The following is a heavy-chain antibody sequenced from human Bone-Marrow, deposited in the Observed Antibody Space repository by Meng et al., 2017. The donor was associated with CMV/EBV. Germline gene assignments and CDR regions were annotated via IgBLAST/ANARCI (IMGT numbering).Heavy chain of an antibody. D-gene: IGHD6-19*01. CDR1: GDSVSSDSGA. CDR3: ARGWLAQYFQD. CDR2: TYYRSKWYN. V-gene: IGHV6-1*01. J-gene: IGHJ1*01. Sequence: SGDSVSSDSGAWNWIRQSPSRGLEWLGRTYYRSKWYNDYATFVKSRITINPDTSKNHFSLQMNSVTPEDTAVYYCARGWLAQYFQDWGQGTLVTVSS.